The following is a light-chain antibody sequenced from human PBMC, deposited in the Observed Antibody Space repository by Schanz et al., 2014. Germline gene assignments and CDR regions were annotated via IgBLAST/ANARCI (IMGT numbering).Light chain of an antibody. CDR2: DVS. Sequence: QSALTQPRSMSGSPGQSVTISCTGTSGDVGEYNYVSWFQQYPGKAPKLMIYDVSTRPLGVPDRFSGSKSGNTASLTISGLQAEDEADYFCCSHAGVTNLMLFGGGTKLTVL. V-gene: IGLV2-11*01. CDR3: CSHAGVTNLML. J-gene: IGLJ2*01. CDR1: SGDVGEYNY.